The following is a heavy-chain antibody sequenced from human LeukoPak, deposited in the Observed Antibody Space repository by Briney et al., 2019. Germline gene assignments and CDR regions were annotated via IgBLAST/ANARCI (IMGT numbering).Heavy chain of an antibody. CDR1: GYTFTSYG. CDR2: ISAYNGNT. CDR3: ARGHILTGYPFRLHY. J-gene: IGHJ4*02. V-gene: IGHV1-18*01. D-gene: IGHD3-9*01. Sequence: ASVKVSCKASGYTFTSYGISWVRQAPGQGLEWMGWISAYNGNTNYAQKLQGRVTMTTDTSTSTAYMELRSLRSDDTAVYYCARGHILTGYPFRLHYGGQGPRATVSS.